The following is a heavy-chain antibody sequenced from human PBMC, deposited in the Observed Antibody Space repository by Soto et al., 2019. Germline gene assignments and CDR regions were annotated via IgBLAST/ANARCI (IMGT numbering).Heavy chain of an antibody. V-gene: IGHV3-23*01. Sequence: GGSLRLSCAASGFTFTNYAMTWVRQAPGKGLEWVSAVGGDAITTYYADSVKGRFTISRDNSKNTVYLQMNSLRAEDTAVYYCAKGLRPSGYSLGVWGQGTTVTVSS. CDR2: VGGDAITT. CDR3: AKGLRPSGYSLGV. CDR1: GFTFTNYA. D-gene: IGHD4-17*01. J-gene: IGHJ6*02.